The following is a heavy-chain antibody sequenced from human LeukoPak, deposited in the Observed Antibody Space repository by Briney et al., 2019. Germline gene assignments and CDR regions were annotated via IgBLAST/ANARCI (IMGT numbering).Heavy chain of an antibody. D-gene: IGHD6-19*01. CDR3: ARRFSSGWSHY. CDR1: GFTVSTNS. J-gene: IGHJ4*02. Sequence: GGSLRLSCTVSGFTVSTNSMSWVRQAPGKGLEWVSFIYSDNTHYSDSVKGRFTISRDNSKNTLYLQMNSLKASDTAMYFCARRFSSGWSHYWGQGTLVTVSS. CDR2: IYSDNT. V-gene: IGHV3-53*01.